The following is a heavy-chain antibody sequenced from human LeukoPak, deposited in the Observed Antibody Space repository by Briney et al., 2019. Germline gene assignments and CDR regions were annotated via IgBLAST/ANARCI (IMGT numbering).Heavy chain of an antibody. CDR1: RFTFSDYY. J-gene: IGHJ4*02. CDR3: ARGRDYGDYAPYFDH. Sequence: GGSLRLSCAASRFTFSDYYMSWIRQAPGKGLEWISYTSTSGSTVYYADPVKGRFTISRDNAKNSLYLQMNSLRADDTAVYYCARGRDYGDYAPYFDHWGQGTLVTVSS. CDR2: TSTSGSTV. D-gene: IGHD4-17*01. V-gene: IGHV3-11*01.